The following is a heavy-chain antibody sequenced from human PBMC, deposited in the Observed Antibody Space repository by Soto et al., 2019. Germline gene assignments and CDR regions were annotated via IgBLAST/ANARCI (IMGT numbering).Heavy chain of an antibody. D-gene: IGHD2-15*01. CDR2: IRSKAYGGTT. J-gene: IGHJ6*03. CDR3: TRDGRDCSGGSCYPPVHYYYMDV. CDR1: GFTFGDYA. Sequence: GGSLRLSCTASGFTFGDYAMSWFRQAPGKGLEWVGFIRSKAYGGTTEYAASVKGRFTISRDDSKSIAYLQMNSLKTEDTAVYYCTRDGRDCSGGSCYPPVHYYYMDVWGKGTTVTVYS. V-gene: IGHV3-49*03.